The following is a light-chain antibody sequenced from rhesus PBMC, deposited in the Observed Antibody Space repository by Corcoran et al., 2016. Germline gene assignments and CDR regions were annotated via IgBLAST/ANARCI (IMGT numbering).Light chain of an antibody. CDR3: QKYSSSPYS. V-gene: IGKV3-53*01. CDR2: VAS. CDR1: QSVSRI. J-gene: IGKJ2*01. Sequence: QVILTQSPATLSLSPGERATLSCRASQSVSRILAWYQQKPGQAPRLLIYVASSRATDIPDRFSGSGSGTEFTLTISSLEPEDLAVYYCQKYSSSPYSFGQGTKLEI.